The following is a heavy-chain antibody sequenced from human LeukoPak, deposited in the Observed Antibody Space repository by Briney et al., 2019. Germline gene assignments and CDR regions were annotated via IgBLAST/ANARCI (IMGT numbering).Heavy chain of an antibody. CDR3: ANPPMNTITAFDI. CDR1: GFTFSSYA. J-gene: IGHJ3*02. D-gene: IGHD1-14*01. Sequence: GGSLRLSCAASGFTFSSYAMSWVRQAPGKGLEWVSAISGSGGSTYYADSVKGRFTISRDNSKNTLYLQMNSLRAEDTALYYCANPPMNTITAFDIWGQGTMVTVSS. V-gene: IGHV3-23*01. CDR2: ISGSGGST.